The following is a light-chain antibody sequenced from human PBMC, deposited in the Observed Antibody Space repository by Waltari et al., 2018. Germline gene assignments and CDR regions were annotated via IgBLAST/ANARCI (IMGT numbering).Light chain of an antibody. CDR3: QQSCSQTRT. CDR2: AAS. CDR1: QSISSY. Sequence: DIQMTQSPFSLSASVGDRVTLTCRASQSISSYLNWYQQKPGKAPKLLIYAASSLQSGIPSRFSGSGSGRDFTLSISSLQPEDFATYCCQQSCSQTRTFGQGTKVEIK. V-gene: IGKV1-39*01. J-gene: IGKJ1*01.